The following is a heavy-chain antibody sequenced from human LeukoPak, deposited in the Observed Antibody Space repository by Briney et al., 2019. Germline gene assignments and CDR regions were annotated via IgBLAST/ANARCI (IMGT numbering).Heavy chain of an antibody. CDR3: ASRKSGSYSYYYYYGMDV. J-gene: IGHJ6*02. CDR1: VYTFTSYD. CDR2: MNPNSGNT. D-gene: IGHD1-26*01. Sequence: ASVKVSCKASVYTFTSYDINWVRQATGQGLEWMGWMNPNSGNTGYAQKFQGRVTMTRNTSISTAYMELSSLRSEDTAVYYCASRKSGSYSYYYYYGMDVWGQGTTVTVSS. V-gene: IGHV1-8*01.